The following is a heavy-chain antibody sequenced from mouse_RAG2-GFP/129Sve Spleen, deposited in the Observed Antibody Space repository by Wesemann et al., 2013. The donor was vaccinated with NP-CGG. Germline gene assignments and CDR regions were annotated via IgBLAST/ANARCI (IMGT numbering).Heavy chain of an antibody. CDR3: TRSYYGSSSAWFAY. Sequence: GAIYPGNSDTSYNQKFKGKAKLTAVTSASTAYMELSSLTNEDFAVYYCTRSYYGSSSAWFAYWGQGTLVTVSA. V-gene: IGHV1-5*01. CDR2: IYPGNSDT. J-gene: IGHJ3*01. D-gene: IGHD1-1*01.